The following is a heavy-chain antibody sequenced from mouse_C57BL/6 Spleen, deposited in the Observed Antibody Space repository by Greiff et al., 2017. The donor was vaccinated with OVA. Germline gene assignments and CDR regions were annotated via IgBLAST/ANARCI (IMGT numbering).Heavy chain of an antibody. CDR2: LDPENGDT. V-gene: IGHV14-4*01. CDR1: GFNIKDDY. J-gene: IGHJ3*01. CDR3: TSPGNYLAWFAY. Sequence: EVQLQPSGAELVRPGASVKLSCTASGFNIKDDYMHWVKQRPEQGLEWIGWLDPENGDTEYASKFQGKATITADTSSNTAYLQLSSLTSEDTAVYYCTSPGNYLAWFAYWGQGTLVTVSA. D-gene: IGHD2-1*01.